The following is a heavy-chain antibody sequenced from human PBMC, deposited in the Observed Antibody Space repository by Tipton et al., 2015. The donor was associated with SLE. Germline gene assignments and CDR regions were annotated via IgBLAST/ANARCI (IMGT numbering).Heavy chain of an antibody. J-gene: IGHJ4*02. CDR1: GYTFTSYG. V-gene: IGHV1-18*01. CDR3: ALALLEWPPSFDY. D-gene: IGHD3-3*01. Sequence: QVQLVQSGAEVKKPGASVKVSCKASGYTFTSYGIGWVRQAPGQGLEWMGWITPYNGNTDYARKLQGRVTMTTDTSTNTVYMELRSLRSDDTAVYYCALALLEWPPSFDYWGQGTLVTVSS. CDR2: ITPYNGNT.